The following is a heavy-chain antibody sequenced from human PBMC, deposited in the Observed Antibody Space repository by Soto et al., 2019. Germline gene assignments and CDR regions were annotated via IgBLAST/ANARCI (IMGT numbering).Heavy chain of an antibody. D-gene: IGHD2-21*02. CDR2: ISGSGGST. V-gene: IGHV3-23*01. CDR3: AKFGSDWSTKGGVHH. J-gene: IGHJ5*02. Sequence: QSGGCLRLSCAASGFSFSIYAMSWVRQAPGKGLEWVSVISGSGGSTYYADSVKGRFTISRDNSKNMVFLQMNSLRAEDTAVYYCAKFGSDWSTKGGVHHWGQGTLVTVSS. CDR1: GFSFSIYA.